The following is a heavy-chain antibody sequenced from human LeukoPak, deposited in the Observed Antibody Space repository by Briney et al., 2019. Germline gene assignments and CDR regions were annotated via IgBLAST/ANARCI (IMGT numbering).Heavy chain of an antibody. CDR3: AKGNGDFSHFYNGMDV. CDR1: GXTFDDVA. J-gene: IGHJ6*02. Sequence: GGSLRLSCVGSGXTFDDVAMHWVRQAPGRGLEWVSLISGDGVATYYGASLKGRFTISRDNSKNSLYLQMNSLRVEDTALYYCAKGNGDFSHFYNGMDVWGRGTTVTVSS. V-gene: IGHV3-43*02. D-gene: IGHD4-17*01. CDR2: ISGDGVAT.